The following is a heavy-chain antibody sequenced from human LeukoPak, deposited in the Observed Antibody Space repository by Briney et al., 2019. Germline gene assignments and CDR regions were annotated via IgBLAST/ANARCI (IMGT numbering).Heavy chain of an antibody. J-gene: IGHJ3*02. CDR2: INHSGST. V-gene: IGHV4-34*01. CDR3: ARHRNVLRYFDWSPTHAFDI. Sequence: SETLSPTCAVYGGSFSGYYWSWIRQPPGKGLEWIGEINHSGSTNYNPSLKSRVTISVDTSKNQFSLKLSSVTAADTAVYYCARHRNVLRYFDWSPTHAFDIWGQGTMVTVSS. CDR1: GGSFSGYY. D-gene: IGHD3-9*01.